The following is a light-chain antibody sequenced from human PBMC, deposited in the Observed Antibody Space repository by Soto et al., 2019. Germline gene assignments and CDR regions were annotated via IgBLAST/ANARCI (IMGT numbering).Light chain of an antibody. V-gene: IGKV3-11*01. CDR2: DAS. Sequence: EIVLTQSPATLSLSPGERATLSCRASQSLSSSLAWYQQKPGQAPRLLIYDASHRATGIPARFSGSGSGSDFTLTISNLEPEDFAVYYCQQRTSWPRTFGQGTKLEIK. CDR1: QSLSSS. CDR3: QQRTSWPRT. J-gene: IGKJ2*01.